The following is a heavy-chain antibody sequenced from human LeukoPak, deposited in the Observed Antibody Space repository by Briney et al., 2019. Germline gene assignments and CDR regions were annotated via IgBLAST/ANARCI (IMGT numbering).Heavy chain of an antibody. J-gene: IGHJ5*02. CDR2: IIPIFGTA. D-gene: IGHD5-18*01. CDR3: ARGRTAMITRGWFDP. V-gene: IGHV1-69*05. CDR1: GYTFTSYA. Sequence: SVKVSCKASGYTFTSYAISWVRQAPGQGLEWMGGIIPIFGTANYAQKFQGRVTITTDESTSTAYMELSSLRSEDTAVYYCARGRTAMITRGWFDPWGQGTLVTVSS.